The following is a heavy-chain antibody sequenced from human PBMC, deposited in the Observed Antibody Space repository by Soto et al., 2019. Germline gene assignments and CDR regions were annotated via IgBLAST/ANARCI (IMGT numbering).Heavy chain of an antibody. J-gene: IGHJ4*02. CDR1: GDSINSYY. CDR3: ARDKEGAAAGTFDY. Sequence: SETLSLTCTVSGDSINSYYWSWIRQPPGKGLESIGYILYSGSTNYNPSLKSRVTISVDTSKNQFSLKLTSVTAADTAMYYCARDKEGAAAGTFDYWGQGTQVTAPQ. CDR2: ILYSGST. D-gene: IGHD6-13*01. V-gene: IGHV4-59*01.